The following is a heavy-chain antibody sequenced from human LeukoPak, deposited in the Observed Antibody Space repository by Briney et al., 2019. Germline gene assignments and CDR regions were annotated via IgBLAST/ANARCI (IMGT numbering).Heavy chain of an antibody. CDR3: ARDRAGDGYLDH. Sequence: GGSLRLSCAASGLTVSSNYMSWVRQAPGKGLEWVSLIYSDDSTYYADSVKGRFTISRDTSKNTLYLQMNSPRAEDTAVYYCARDRAGDGYLDHWGQGTLVTVSS. J-gene: IGHJ4*02. CDR2: IYSDDST. CDR1: GLTVSSNY. D-gene: IGHD5-24*01. V-gene: IGHV3-66*01.